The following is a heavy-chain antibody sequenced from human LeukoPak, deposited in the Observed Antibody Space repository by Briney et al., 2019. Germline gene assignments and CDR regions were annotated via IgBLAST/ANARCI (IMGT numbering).Heavy chain of an antibody. CDR1: GGSISTYY. J-gene: IGHJ3*02. CDR3: ARDSRFSSVAARYLDVFDI. V-gene: IGHV4-59*01. Sequence: SETLSLTCTVSGGSISTYYWSWIRQPPGKGLEWIGYIYYSGSTEYNPSLKSRVTISVDTTKNQLSLKLGSVTAADTAVYYCARDSRFSSVAARYLDVFDIWGQGTMVTVSS. D-gene: IGHD6-6*01. CDR2: IYYSGST.